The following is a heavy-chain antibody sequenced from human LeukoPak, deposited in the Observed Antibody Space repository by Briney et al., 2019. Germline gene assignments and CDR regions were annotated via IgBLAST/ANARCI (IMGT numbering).Heavy chain of an antibody. D-gene: IGHD6-6*01. CDR1: GFTFSNYA. CDR2: ISGSGGST. J-gene: IGHJ4*02. CDR3: AKDQSGAARPLDY. Sequence: GGFLRLSCAASGFTFSNYAMSWVRQAPGKGLEWVSAISGSGGSTYYADSVKGRFTISRGNSRNTLYLQMNSLRAEDTAVYYCAKDQSGAARPLDYWGQGTLVTVSS. V-gene: IGHV3-23*01.